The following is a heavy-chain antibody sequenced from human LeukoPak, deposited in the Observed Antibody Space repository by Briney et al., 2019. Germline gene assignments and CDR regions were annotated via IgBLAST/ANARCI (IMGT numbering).Heavy chain of an antibody. D-gene: IGHD5-24*01. CDR1: GFTFNTYF. V-gene: IGHV3-74*01. CDR3: VRDKDGYNF. Sequence: EGSLRLSCAASGFTFNTYFMHWVRQVPGKGLVWVSRIDLEGKSTTYADSVKGRFTISRDNAKNMLYLEMNSLRVEDTAVYYCVRDKDGYNFWGQGTLVSVSS. J-gene: IGHJ4*02. CDR2: IDLEGKST.